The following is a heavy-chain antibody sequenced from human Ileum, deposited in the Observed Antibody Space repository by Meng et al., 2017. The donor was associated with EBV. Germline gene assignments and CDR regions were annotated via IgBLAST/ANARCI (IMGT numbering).Heavy chain of an antibody. CDR2: INHSGST. Sequence: QVQLPPWGAGLLTPSETLSLTCAVYGGSFSGYYWTWIRQPPGKGLEWIGEINHSGSTNYNPSLKSRVTISVDKNQFSLKLSSVTAADTAVYYCARGFYTYGSSCFDYWGQGTLVTVSS. D-gene: IGHD6-13*01. CDR1: GGSFSGYY. V-gene: IGHV4-34*01. J-gene: IGHJ4*02. CDR3: ARGFYTYGSSCFDY.